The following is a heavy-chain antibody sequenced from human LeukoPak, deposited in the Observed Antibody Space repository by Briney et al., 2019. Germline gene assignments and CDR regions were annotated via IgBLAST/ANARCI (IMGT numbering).Heavy chain of an antibody. CDR2: ISYDGSNK. J-gene: IGHJ4*02. CDR3: ARDRHYGDYEHFDY. CDR1: GFTFSSYG. D-gene: IGHD4-17*01. V-gene: IGHV3-30*03. Sequence: PGGSLRLSCAASGFTFSSYGMHWVRQAPGKGLEWVAVISYDGSNKYYADSVKGRFTISRDNSKNTLYLQMNSLRAEDTAVYYCARDRHYGDYEHFDYWGQGTLVTVSS.